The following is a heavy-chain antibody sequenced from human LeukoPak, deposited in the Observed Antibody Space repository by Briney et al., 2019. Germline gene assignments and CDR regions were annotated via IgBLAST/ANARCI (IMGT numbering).Heavy chain of an antibody. CDR3: AKAYHDGAGSSFDY. CDR1: GFTFTNYA. CDR2: ISARGDNT. J-gene: IGHJ4*02. Sequence: GGSLRLSCAASGFTFTNYAMSWVRQAPGKGLEWVSAISARGDNTYYADSVKGRFSISRDNSQNTQYLQMNSLRAEDTAIYYCAKAYHDGAGSSFDYWGQGILVTVSS. D-gene: IGHD3-10*01. V-gene: IGHV3-23*01.